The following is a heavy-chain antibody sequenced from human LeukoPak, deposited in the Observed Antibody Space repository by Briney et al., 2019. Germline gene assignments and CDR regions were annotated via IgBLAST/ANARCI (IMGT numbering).Heavy chain of an antibody. CDR2: IGGSGDSR. J-gene: IGHJ4*02. D-gene: IGHD3-9*01. Sequence: PGGSLRLSCAASGFTFSSYAMSWVRQAPGKGLEWVSGIGGSGDSRYYADSAKGRFTISRDNSKNTLYLQMNSLRAEDTAVYYCAKAYARTYYDILTGYSPFDYWGQGTLVTVSS. CDR1: GFTFSSYA. V-gene: IGHV3-23*01. CDR3: AKAYARTYYDILTGYSPFDY.